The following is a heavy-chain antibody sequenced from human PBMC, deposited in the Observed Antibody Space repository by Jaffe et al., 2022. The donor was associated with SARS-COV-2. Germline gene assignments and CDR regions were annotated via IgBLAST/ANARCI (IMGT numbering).Heavy chain of an antibody. CDR3: ARHREADLRFGELGWFDP. CDR1: GGSISSSSYY. CDR2: IYFGGTT. V-gene: IGHV4-39*01. D-gene: IGHD3-10*01. Sequence: QLQLQESGPGLVKPSETLSLTCTVSGGSISSSSYYWGWVRQSPEKGLEWIGTIYFGGTTYYNPSLKSRVSMSVDTSKNQFSLHLSSVTAADTAVYYCARHREADLRFGELGWFDPWGQGTLVTVSS. J-gene: IGHJ5*02.